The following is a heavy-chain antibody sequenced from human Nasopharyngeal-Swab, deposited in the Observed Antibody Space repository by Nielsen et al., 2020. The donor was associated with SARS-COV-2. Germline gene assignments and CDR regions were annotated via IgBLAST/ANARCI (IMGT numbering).Heavy chain of an antibody. CDR1: GFTFSDYY. CDR3: ARLYYYDSSGYYYDYYYGMDV. V-gene: IGHV3-11*04. CDR2: ISSSGSTI. D-gene: IGHD3-22*01. Sequence: GGSLRLSCAASGFTFSDYYMSWIRQAPGKGLQWVSYISSSGSTIYYADSVKSRFTISRDNAKNSLYLQMNSLRAEDTAVYYCARLYYYDSSGYYYDYYYGMDVWGQGTTVTVSS. J-gene: IGHJ6*02.